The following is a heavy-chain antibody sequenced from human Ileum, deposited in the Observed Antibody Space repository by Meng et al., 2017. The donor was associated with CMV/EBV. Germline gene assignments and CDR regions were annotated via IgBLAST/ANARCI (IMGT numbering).Heavy chain of an antibody. D-gene: IGHD6-19*01. CDR2: IYTSGST. V-gene: IGHV4-61*02. J-gene: IGHJ4*02. Sequence: GHLQEPGPGLVKPSKTPSPPCLVPGGSLGGGYYWNWIRQPAGKGLEWIGRIYTSGSTNYNPSLKSRFTISVDTSKNQFSLNLTSVTAADTAVYYCARDSAWLIDQWGQGTLVTVSS. CDR1: GGSLGGGYY. CDR3: ARDSAWLIDQ.